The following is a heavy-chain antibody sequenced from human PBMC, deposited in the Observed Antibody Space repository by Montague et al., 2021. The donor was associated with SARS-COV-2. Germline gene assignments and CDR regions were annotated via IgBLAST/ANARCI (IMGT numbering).Heavy chain of an antibody. D-gene: IGHD4-17*01. CDR2: IYYSGST. Sequence: SETLSLTCTVSGGSISSSSYYWGWIRQPPGKGLEWIGGIYYSGSTYYNPSLKSRVTISVDTSKNQFSLKLSSVTAADTAVYYCARDGGTVTTYLGVGYLSGGLNWFDPWGQGTLVTVSS. CDR3: ARDGGTVTTYLGVGYLSGGLNWFDP. J-gene: IGHJ5*02. CDR1: GGSISSSSYY. V-gene: IGHV4-39*07.